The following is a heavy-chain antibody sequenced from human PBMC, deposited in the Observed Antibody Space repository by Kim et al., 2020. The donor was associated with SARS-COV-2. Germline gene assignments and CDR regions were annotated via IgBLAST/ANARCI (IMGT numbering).Heavy chain of an antibody. Sequence: GGSLRLSCAASGFTFSSYSMNWVRQAPGKGLEWVSYISSSSSTIYYADSVKGRFTISRDNAKNSLYLQMNSLRAEDTAVYYCARDRGQWFGENDAFDIWGQGTMVTVSS. CDR3: ARDRGQWFGENDAFDI. CDR2: ISSSSSTI. J-gene: IGHJ3*02. CDR1: GFTFSSYS. V-gene: IGHV3-48*04. D-gene: IGHD3-10*01.